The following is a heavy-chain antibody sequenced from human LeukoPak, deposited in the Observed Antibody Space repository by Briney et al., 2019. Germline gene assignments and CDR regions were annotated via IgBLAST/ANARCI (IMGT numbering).Heavy chain of an antibody. CDR1: GFTFSTHA. J-gene: IGHJ4*02. V-gene: IGHV3-33*01. CDR2: IWFDGKNT. Sequence: PGGSLRLSCAAPGFTFSTHAMHWVRQAPAKGLEWVAMIWFDGKNTHYVDSAKGRFTISRDNSKNTVDLRMNSLRAEDTAVYYCTRDPPSGGWSFDYWGQGTLVTVSS. D-gene: IGHD2-15*01. CDR3: TRDPPSGGWSFDY.